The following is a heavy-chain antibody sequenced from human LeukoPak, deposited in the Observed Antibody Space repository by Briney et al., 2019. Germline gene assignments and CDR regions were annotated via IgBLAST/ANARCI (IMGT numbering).Heavy chain of an antibody. CDR2: IYSGGST. CDR1: GFTVSSNY. Sequence: GGSLRLSCAASGFTVSSNYMSWVRQAPGKGLEWVSVIYSGGSTYYADSVKGRFTISRDNSKNTLYLQMNSLRAEDTAVYYCAKGAYDFWSGRHFDYWGQGTLVTVSS. D-gene: IGHD3-3*01. J-gene: IGHJ4*02. V-gene: IGHV3-53*01. CDR3: AKGAYDFWSGRHFDY.